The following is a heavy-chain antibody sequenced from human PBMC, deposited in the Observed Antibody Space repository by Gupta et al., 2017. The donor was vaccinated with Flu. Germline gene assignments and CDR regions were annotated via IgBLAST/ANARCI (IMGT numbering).Heavy chain of an antibody. V-gene: IGHV3-30*18. CDR1: GFCFSNYG. CDR2: ISHDGSNY. J-gene: IGHJ6*02. Sequence: QEGLVVSGGGVVQPGRSLRLSCAAPGFCFSNYGMHWVRQAPGKGLEWVAVISHDGSNYYHADSVKGRFTISRDNSKNTLYLQMNGLRTEDTAVYYCAKDWRWNNNNYGMNVWGQGTTVTVSS. CDR3: AKDWRWNNNNYGMNV. D-gene: IGHD5-24*01.